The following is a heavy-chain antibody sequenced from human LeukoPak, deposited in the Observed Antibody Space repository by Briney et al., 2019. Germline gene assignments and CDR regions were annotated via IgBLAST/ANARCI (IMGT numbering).Heavy chain of an antibody. V-gene: IGHV5-51*01. J-gene: IGHJ3*02. CDR1: GYNFTSYW. CDR3: SRHEYCTTTSCWGDAFDI. D-gene: IGHD2-2*01. CDR2: IYPGDSDT. Sequence: GEPLKISCKGSGYNFTSYWIGWVRQMPGKGLEWMGIIYPGDSDTRYSPSFQGQVTISADKPISTAYLQWSSLKASDTAIYYCSRHEYCTTTSCWGDAFDIWGQGTMVTVSS.